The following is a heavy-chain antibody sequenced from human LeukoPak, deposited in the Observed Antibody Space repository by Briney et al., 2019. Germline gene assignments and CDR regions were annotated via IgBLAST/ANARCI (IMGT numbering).Heavy chain of an antibody. J-gene: IGHJ4*02. D-gene: IGHD3-10*01. CDR3: ARVAVRGVPDYFDY. CDR1: GFTFSSYA. Sequence: GSLRLSCAASGFTFSSYAMSWVRQPPGKGLEWIGYIYYSGSTNYNPSLKSRVTISVDTSKNQFSLKLSSVTAADTAVYYCARVAVRGVPDYFDYWGQGTLVTVSS. V-gene: IGHV4-59*01. CDR2: IYYSGST.